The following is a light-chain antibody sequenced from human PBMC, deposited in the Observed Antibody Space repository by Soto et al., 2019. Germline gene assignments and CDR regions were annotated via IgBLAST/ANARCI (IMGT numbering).Light chain of an antibody. CDR2: TTS. V-gene: IGKV3-20*01. Sequence: EIVLTQSPGTLSLSPGERATLSCRASQSVNSNYLAWYQQKPGQAPRLLIYTTSTRATGIPDRFSGSGSGTDFTLTISRLEPEDSAVYYCQQYGSSPSITFGQGTRLEIK. CDR1: QSVNSNY. J-gene: IGKJ5*01. CDR3: QQYGSSPSIT.